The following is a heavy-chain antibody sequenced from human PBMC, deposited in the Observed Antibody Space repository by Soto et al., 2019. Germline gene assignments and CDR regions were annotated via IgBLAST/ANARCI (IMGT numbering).Heavy chain of an antibody. J-gene: IGHJ4*02. D-gene: IGHD2-21*02. V-gene: IGHV3-23*01. Sequence: EVQLLESGGGLVQPGGSLRLSCAASGFTFSSYAMSWVRQAPGKGLEWVSAISGSGGSTYYADSVKGRFTISRDNSKKTLYLKMNSLRAEDTAVYYWAKEGSSPPIVGDCGDYGGQGTLVTVSS. CDR3: AKEGSSPPIVGDCGDY. CDR1: GFTFSSYA. CDR2: ISGSGGST.